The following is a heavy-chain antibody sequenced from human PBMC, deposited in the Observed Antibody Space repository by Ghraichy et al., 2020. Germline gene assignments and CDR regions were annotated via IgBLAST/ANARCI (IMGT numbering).Heavy chain of an antibody. CDR2: IYSGGST. Sequence: GGSLRLSCAASGFTVSSNYMSWVRQAPGKGLEWVSVIYSGGSTYYADSVKGRFTISRDNSKNTLYLQMNSLRAEDTAVYYCAREGPGSLDDITMVRGVITDWGQGTLVTVSS. V-gene: IGHV3-53*01. CDR1: GFTVSSNY. CDR3: AREGPGSLDDITMVRGVITD. J-gene: IGHJ4*02. D-gene: IGHD3-10*01.